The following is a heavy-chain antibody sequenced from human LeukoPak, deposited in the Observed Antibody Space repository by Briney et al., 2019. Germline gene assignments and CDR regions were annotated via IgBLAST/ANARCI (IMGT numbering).Heavy chain of an antibody. CDR1: GGSISSYY. Sequence: PSETLSLTCTVSGGSISSYYWSWIRQPPGKGLEWIGYIYYSGSTNYNPSLKSRVTISVDTSKNQFSLKLSSVTAADTAVYYCARGKGETYYYGSGRSAFDIWGQGTMVTVSS. CDR2: IYYSGST. CDR3: ARGKGETYYYGSGRSAFDI. V-gene: IGHV4-59*01. J-gene: IGHJ3*02. D-gene: IGHD3-10*01.